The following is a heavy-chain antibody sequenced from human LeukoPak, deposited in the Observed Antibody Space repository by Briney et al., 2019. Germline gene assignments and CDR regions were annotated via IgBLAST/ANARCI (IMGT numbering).Heavy chain of an antibody. CDR3: VRGSTPLRGFCSSGSCTLYEF. D-gene: IGHD2-15*01. CDR2: IYPADRDT. Sequence: GESLKISCKGSGYRFTTYWIGWVRQMPGKGLEWMGVIYPADRDTRYSPSFQGQVNISADKSINTAYLQWSSLRASDTAMYYCVRGSTPLRGFCSSGSCTLYEFWGQGTLVTVSS. V-gene: IGHV5-51*01. CDR1: GYRFTTYW. J-gene: IGHJ4*02.